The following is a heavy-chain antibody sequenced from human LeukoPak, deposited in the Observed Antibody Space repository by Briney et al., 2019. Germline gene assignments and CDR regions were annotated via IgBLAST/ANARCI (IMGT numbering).Heavy chain of an antibody. CDR1: GFTFSSYD. J-gene: IGHJ3*02. Sequence: GGSLRPSCAASGFTFSSYDMHWVRQATGKGLEWVSAIGTAGDTYYPGSVKGRFTISRDNSKNTLYLQMNSLRAEDTSVYYCARDIPGNDAFDIWGQGTMVTVSS. CDR2: IGTAGDT. D-gene: IGHD3-10*01. V-gene: IGHV3-13*01. CDR3: ARDIPGNDAFDI.